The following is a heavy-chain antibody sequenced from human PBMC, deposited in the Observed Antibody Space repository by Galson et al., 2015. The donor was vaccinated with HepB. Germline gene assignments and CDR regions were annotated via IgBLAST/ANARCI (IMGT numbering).Heavy chain of an antibody. J-gene: IGHJ6*02. Sequence: SLRLSCAASGFTFSSYAMSWVRQAPGKGLEWVSAISGNGGSTYYADSVKGRFTISRDNSKNTLYLQMNSLRAEDTAVYYCAKYCSSTSCHYGMDVWGQGTTVTVSS. CDR1: GFTFSSYA. CDR2: ISGNGGST. D-gene: IGHD2-2*01. CDR3: AKYCSSTSCHYGMDV. V-gene: IGHV3-23*01.